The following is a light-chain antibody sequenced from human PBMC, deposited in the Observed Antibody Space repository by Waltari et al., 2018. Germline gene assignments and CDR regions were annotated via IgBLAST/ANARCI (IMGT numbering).Light chain of an antibody. CDR1: SSDVGGYNY. CDR3: CSYAGSYTHVV. CDR2: DVS. Sequence: QSALTQPRSVSGSPGQSVTISCTGTSSDVGGYNYVYWYQQHPGKAPKLMIYDVSKRPSGVPDRLSGSKSGNTASLTISGLQAEDEADYYCCSYAGSYTHVVFGGGTKLTVL. J-gene: IGLJ2*01. V-gene: IGLV2-11*01.